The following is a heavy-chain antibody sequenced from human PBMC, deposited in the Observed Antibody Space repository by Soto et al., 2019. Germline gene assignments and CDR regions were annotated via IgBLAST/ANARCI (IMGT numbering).Heavy chain of an antibody. CDR3: ARASPPRIAACPYAFDI. D-gene: IGHD6-6*01. CDR1: GDSVSSNSAA. V-gene: IGHV6-1*01. CDR2: TYYRSKWYN. Sequence: PSETLSLTCAISGDSVSSNSAAWNWIRQSPSRGLEWLGRTYYRSKWYNDYAVSVKSRITINPDTSKNQFSLQLNSVTPEDTAVYYCARASPPRIAACPYAFDIWGQGKMVTVSS. J-gene: IGHJ3*02.